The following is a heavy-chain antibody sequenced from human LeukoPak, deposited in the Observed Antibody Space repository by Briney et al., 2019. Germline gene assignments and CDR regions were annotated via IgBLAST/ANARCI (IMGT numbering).Heavy chain of an antibody. J-gene: IGHJ5*01. D-gene: IGHD3-22*01. CDR3: ARLTGPQWLLLPFWFDS. V-gene: IGHV3-48*03. Sequence: GGSLRLSCAASGFTFSSYEMNWVRQAPGKGLEWVSYISGSGTTIYYADSVKGRFTISRDNAKNSLYLQMNSLTADDTALYYCARLTGPQWLLLPFWFDSWGQGTLVTVSS. CDR1: GFTFSSYE. CDR2: ISGSGTTI.